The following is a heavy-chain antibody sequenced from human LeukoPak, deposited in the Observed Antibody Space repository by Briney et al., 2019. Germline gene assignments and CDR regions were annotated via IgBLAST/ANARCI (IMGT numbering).Heavy chain of an antibody. CDR2: IYYRGST. V-gene: IGHV4-61*01. CDR1: GGSVSSGSYY. CDR3: ASGGPYYYGSGSYPH. Sequence: PSETLSLTCTVSGGSVSSGSYYWSWIRQPPGKGLEWIGYIYYRGSTNYNPSLKSRVTISVDTSKNQFSLKLSSVTAADTAVYYWASGGPYYYGSGSYPHWGQGTLVTVSS. J-gene: IGHJ4*02. D-gene: IGHD3-10*01.